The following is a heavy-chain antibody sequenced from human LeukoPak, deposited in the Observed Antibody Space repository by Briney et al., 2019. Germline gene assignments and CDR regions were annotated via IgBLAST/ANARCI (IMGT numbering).Heavy chain of an antibody. D-gene: IGHD4-11*01. J-gene: IGHJ5*02. CDR3: ARIYSIPGDWFDP. CDR2: IYPGDSDT. V-gene: IGHV5-51*01. Sequence: GESLQISCKGSGYRFTSYWIGWVRQMPGKGLEWMGIIYPGDSDTRYSPSFQGQVTISADKSISTAYLQWSSLKASDTAMYYCARIYSIPGDWFDPWGQGTLVTVSS. CDR1: GYRFTSYW.